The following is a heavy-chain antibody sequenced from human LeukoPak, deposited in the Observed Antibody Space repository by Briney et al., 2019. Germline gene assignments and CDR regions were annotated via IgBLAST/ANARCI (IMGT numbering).Heavy chain of an antibody. V-gene: IGHV3-7*01. Sequence: PGGSLRLSCAASGFTFSSYWMIWVRQAPGKGLEWVANIRQDGSEKYYVASVKGRFTISRDNAKNSLYLQMNSLRAEDTAVYYCARGTTALMDVWGKGTTVTVSS. CDR3: ARGTTALMDV. J-gene: IGHJ6*03. D-gene: IGHD2-21*02. CDR2: IRQDGSEK. CDR1: GFTFSSYW.